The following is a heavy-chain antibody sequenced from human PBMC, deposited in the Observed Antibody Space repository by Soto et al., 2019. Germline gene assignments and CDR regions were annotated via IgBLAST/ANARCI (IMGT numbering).Heavy chain of an antibody. D-gene: IGHD4-17*01. CDR1: GFTMSTYS. CDR3: SKWSAYGDF. J-gene: IGHJ4*02. V-gene: IGHV3-23*01. CDR2: ISVTPGIT. Sequence: EMQLLESGGGLVQPGGSLRLSCAASGFTMSTYSVTWVRQAPGKGLEWVSGISVTPGITFYADSEKGLFTISRDGSNNAVSLQMNSLRAEDTAIYFCSKWSAYGDFWGQGTLFTVSS.